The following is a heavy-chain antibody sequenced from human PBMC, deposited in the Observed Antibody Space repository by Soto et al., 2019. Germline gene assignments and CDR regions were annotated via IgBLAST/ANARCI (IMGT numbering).Heavy chain of an antibody. CDR3: ARGHDQGELPEPRY. CDR2: IIPIFGTE. CDR1: GGTFSSYA. D-gene: IGHD1-26*01. V-gene: IGHV1-69*01. Sequence: QVQLVQSGDEVKKPGSSVKVSCKASGGTFSSYAISWVLQAPGKGLEWRGGIIPIFGTENYAQTFQGRVTITADESTSPAYMELSSLRSEDTAVYYCARGHDQGELPEPRYWGQGTLVTVSS. J-gene: IGHJ4*02.